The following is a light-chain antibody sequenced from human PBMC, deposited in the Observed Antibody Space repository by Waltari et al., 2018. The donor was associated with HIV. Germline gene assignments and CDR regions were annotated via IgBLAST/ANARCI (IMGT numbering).Light chain of an antibody. CDR2: EVS. J-gene: IGLJ3*02. CDR1: NSDIGSYDL. Sequence: QSALTQPASVSGSRGQSITISCTGTNSDIGSYDLVSWYQQHPGDAPKLIIYEVSYRPSGFSYRFSGSKSINAASLTISGLQADDEADYYCCSYTSAATWVFGGGTKVTVL. CDR3: CSYTSAATWV. V-gene: IGLV2-14*01.